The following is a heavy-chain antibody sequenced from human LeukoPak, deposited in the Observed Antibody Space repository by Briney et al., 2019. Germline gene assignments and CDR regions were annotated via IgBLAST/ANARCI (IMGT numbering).Heavy chain of an antibody. J-gene: IGHJ6*03. CDR1: GYSISSGYY. Sequence: SETLSLTCTVSGYSISSGYYWGWIRQPPGKELEWIGSIYHSGSTYYNPSLKSRVTISVDTSKNQFSLKLSSVTAADTAVYYCARRGGLYYYYMDVWGKGNTVTVSS. V-gene: IGHV4-38-2*02. D-gene: IGHD2-15*01. CDR3: ARRGGLYYYYMDV. CDR2: IYHSGST.